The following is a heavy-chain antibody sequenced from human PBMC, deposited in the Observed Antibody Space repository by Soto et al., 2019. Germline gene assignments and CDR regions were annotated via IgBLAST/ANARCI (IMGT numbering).Heavy chain of an antibody. D-gene: IGHD2-8*01. J-gene: IGHJ4*02. CDR1: GFNFSSYA. CDR2: ISGSGGST. CDR3: AKDLIRPRYFEY. Sequence: EVQLLESGGGLVQPGGSLRLSCAASGFNFSSYAMSWVRQAPGKGLDWVSAISGSGGSTYYADSVKGRFTISRDNSKNTLDLQMNSLRAEDTAGYYCAKDLIRPRYFEYWGQGILVTVSS. V-gene: IGHV3-23*01.